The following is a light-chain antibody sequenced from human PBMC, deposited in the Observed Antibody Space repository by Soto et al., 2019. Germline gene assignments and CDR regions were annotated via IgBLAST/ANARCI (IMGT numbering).Light chain of an antibody. Sequence: QPVLTQSPSASASLGASVKLTCTLSSGHSSYAIAWHQQQPEKGPRYLMKLNSDGSHSKGDGIPDRFSGSSSGAERYLTISSPQSEDEAGYYCQTWGTGTRGVFGGGTQLTVL. V-gene: IGLV4-69*01. CDR2: LNSDGSH. CDR1: SGHSSYA. J-gene: IGLJ3*02. CDR3: QTWGTGTRGV.